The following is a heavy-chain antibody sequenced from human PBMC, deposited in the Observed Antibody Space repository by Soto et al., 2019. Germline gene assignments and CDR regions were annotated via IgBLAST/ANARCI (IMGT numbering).Heavy chain of an antibody. V-gene: IGHV1-69*12. CDR1: GGTFSSYA. J-gene: IGHJ4*02. D-gene: IGHD6-19*01. CDR2: IIPIFGTA. CDR3: AMINSSGWYEAIDY. Sequence: QVQLVQSGAEVKKPGSSVKFSCKASGGTFSSYAISWVRQAPGQGLEWMGGIIPIFGTANYAQKFQGRVTITADESTSTAYMELSSLRSYDTAVYYWAMINSSGWYEAIDYWGQGTLVTGSS.